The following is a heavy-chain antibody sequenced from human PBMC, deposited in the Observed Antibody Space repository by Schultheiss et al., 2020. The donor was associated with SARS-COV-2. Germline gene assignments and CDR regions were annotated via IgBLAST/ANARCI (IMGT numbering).Heavy chain of an antibody. CDR3: ARVPLSGIAVAGTGYDY. V-gene: IGHV3-21*01. Sequence: GGSLRLSCAASGFTFSSYAMSWVRQAPGKGLEWVSSISSSSSYIYYADSVKGRFTISRDNAKNSLYLQMNSLRAEDTAVYYCARVPLSGIAVAGTGYDYWGQGTLVAVSS. D-gene: IGHD6-19*01. CDR1: GFTFSSYA. J-gene: IGHJ4*02. CDR2: ISSSSSYI.